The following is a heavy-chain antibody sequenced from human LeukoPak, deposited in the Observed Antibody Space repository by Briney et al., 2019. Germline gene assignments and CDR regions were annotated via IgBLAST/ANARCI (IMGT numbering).Heavy chain of an antibody. Sequence: GGSLSLSCAASGFTFSSYEMNWVRQAPGKGLEWVSYISSSGSTIYYADSVKGRFTISRDNAKNSLYLQMNSLRAEDTAVYYCASRGSYSDYWGQGTLVTVSS. V-gene: IGHV3-48*03. CDR2: ISSSGSTI. D-gene: IGHD1-26*01. J-gene: IGHJ4*02. CDR1: GFTFSSYE. CDR3: ASRGSYSDY.